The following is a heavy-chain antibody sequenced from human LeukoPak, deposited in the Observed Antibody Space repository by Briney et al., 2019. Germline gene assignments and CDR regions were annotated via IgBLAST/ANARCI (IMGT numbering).Heavy chain of an antibody. V-gene: IGHV3-23*01. CDR1: GFPFSSFA. CDR3: ARVRPYMDV. Sequence: PGGSLRLSCVPSGFPFSSFAMTWVRQAPGKGLEWVSSISGSGGTTYYADSVKGRFTISRDSSKNMLYLHMNRLRAEDTAVYYCARVRPYMDVWGKGTTVTVSS. J-gene: IGHJ6*03. CDR2: ISGSGGTT.